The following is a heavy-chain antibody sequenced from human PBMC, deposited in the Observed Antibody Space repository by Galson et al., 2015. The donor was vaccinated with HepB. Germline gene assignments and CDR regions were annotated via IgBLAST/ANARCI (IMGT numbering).Heavy chain of an antibody. CDR1: GYRFTSYW. Sequence: QSGAEVKKPGESLKISCKGSGYRFTSYWIGWVRQMPGKGLEWMGIIYPGDSDTRYSPSFQGQVTISADKSISTAYLQWSSLKASDTAMYYCARHLPPGYYYYGIDVWGQGTTVTVSS. V-gene: IGHV5-51*01. D-gene: IGHD3-9*01. CDR3: ARHLPPGYYYYGIDV. J-gene: IGHJ6*02. CDR2: IYPGDSDT.